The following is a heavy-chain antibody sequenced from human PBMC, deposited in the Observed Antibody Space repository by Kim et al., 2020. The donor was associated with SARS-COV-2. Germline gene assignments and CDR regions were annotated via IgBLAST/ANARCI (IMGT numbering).Heavy chain of an antibody. D-gene: IGHD3-22*01. CDR1: GGTFSSYA. CDR3: ARDGPSGYYLGAFDI. J-gene: IGHJ3*02. Sequence: SVKVSCKASGGTFSSYAISWVRQAPGQGLEWMGGIIPIFGTANYAQKFQGRVTITADESTSTAYMELSSLRSEDTAVYYCARDGPSGYYLGAFDIWGQGTMVTVSS. V-gene: IGHV1-69*13. CDR2: IIPIFGTA.